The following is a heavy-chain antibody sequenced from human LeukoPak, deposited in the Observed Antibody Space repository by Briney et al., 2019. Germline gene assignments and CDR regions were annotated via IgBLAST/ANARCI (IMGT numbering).Heavy chain of an antibody. CDR3: ARDGSVLGIDAFDI. Sequence: KPSETLSLTCTVSGGSISSYYWSWIRQPPGKGLEWIGYIYYSGSTNYNPSLKSRVTISVDTSKNQFSLKLSSVTAADTAVYYCARDGSVLGIDAFDIWGQGTMVTVSS. V-gene: IGHV4-59*01. CDR1: GGSISSYY. J-gene: IGHJ3*02. D-gene: IGHD7-27*01. CDR2: IYYSGST.